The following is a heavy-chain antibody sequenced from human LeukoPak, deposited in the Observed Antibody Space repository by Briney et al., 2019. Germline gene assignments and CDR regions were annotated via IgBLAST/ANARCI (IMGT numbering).Heavy chain of an antibody. D-gene: IGHD2-15*01. CDR1: GFTFSNAW. V-gene: IGHV3-15*01. CDR3: TADIGHSDFDY. CDR2: VKSKTNGGTT. Sequence: PGGSLRLSCAASGFTFSNAWMSWVRQAPGKGLEWVGRVKSKTNGGTTGYAAPVKGRFTISRDDSKNTYLQMNSLKSEDTAVYYCTADIGHSDFDYWGQGTLVTVSS. J-gene: IGHJ4*02.